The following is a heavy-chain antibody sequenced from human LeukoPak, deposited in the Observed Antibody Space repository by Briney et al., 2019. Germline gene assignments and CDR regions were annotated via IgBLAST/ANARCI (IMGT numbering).Heavy chain of an antibody. CDR1: GFTFSRHW. V-gene: IGHV3-7*03. CDR3: ARGPNYGARTDYLDY. Sequence: GGSLRLSCASSGFTFSRHWMNWVRQAPGKGLEWGTNIKQGGGERNYVDSVKGRFTVSRDDAMNSLYLQMNSLRDENTAIYYCARGPNYGARTDYLDYWGLATLVTVSS. CDR2: IKQGGGER. D-gene: IGHD4-17*01. J-gene: IGHJ4*02.